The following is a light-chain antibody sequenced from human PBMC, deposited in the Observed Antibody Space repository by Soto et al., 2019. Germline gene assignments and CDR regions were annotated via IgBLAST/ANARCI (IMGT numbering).Light chain of an antibody. CDR1: QGIRSY. J-gene: IGKJ5*01. V-gene: IGKV1-9*01. CDR2: AAS. CDR3: QQLNTFPIT. Sequence: DIQMTQSPSTLSGSVGDRVTITCRASQGIRSYLAWYQQSPGRAPKLLIYAASTLQSGVPSRFSGSGSGTEFTLTISSLQPEDFATYYCQQLNTFPITFGQGTLLAVK.